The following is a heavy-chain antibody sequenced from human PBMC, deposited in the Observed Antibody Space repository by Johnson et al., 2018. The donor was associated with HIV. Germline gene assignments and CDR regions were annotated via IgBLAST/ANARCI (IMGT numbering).Heavy chain of an antibody. Sequence: VQLVESGGGLVQPGRSLRLSCAASGFTFSSYAMHWVRQAPGKGLEYVSGISSNGGSTYYANSVKGRFTISRDNSKNTLYLQMNSLRAEDTAVYYCARTLGRHDDALDIWGQGTMVTVSS. CDR3: ARTLGRHDDALDI. D-gene: IGHD6-6*01. CDR1: GFTFSSYA. CDR2: ISSNGGST. J-gene: IGHJ3*02. V-gene: IGHV3-64*01.